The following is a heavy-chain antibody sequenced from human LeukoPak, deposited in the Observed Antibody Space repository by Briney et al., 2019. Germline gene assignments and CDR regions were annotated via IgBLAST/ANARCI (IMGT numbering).Heavy chain of an antibody. D-gene: IGHD3-10*01. CDR1: GHTFTGYY. CDR2: INPNSGGT. Sequence: ASVKVSCKASGHTFTGYYMHWVRQAPGQGLEWMGWINPNSGGTNYAQKFQGRVTMTRDTSISTAYMELSRLRSDDTAVYYCARDGDLRFGELPDYWGQGTLVTVSS. V-gene: IGHV1-2*02. CDR3: ARDGDLRFGELPDY. J-gene: IGHJ4*02.